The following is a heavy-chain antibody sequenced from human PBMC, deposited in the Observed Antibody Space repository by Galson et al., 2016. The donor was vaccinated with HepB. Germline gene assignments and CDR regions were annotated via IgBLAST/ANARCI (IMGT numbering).Heavy chain of an antibody. CDR3: ARAVPDIYASGSYPDY. D-gene: IGHD3-10*01. CDR1: GFTSSDYY. Sequence: SLRLSCAASGFTSSDYYMSWIRQAPGKGLEWLSYISSSSHHTDYAGSAKGRFTISRGNAKKSLHLQMNNLRVEDTAVSYCARAVPDIYASGSYPDYWGQGTLVTVSS. CDR2: ISSSSHHT. J-gene: IGHJ4*02. V-gene: IGHV3-11*05.